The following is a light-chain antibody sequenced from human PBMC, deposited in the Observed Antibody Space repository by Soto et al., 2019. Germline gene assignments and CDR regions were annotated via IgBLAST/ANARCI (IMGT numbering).Light chain of an antibody. Sequence: DLQMTQSPSSLSAFVGDRVTITCRASQSISSYLNWYQQKQGKAPNLLIYAASSLQSGVPSRFSGSGSGTDFTFTISSLQPEDSETYDCQQYDNLVLTFGGGTKVDIK. J-gene: IGKJ4*01. V-gene: IGKV1-33*01. CDR2: AAS. CDR1: QSISSY. CDR3: QQYDNLVLT.